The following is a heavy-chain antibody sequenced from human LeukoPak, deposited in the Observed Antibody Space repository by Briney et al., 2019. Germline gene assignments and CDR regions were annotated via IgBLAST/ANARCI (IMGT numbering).Heavy chain of an antibody. D-gene: IGHD3-3*01. J-gene: IGHJ6*03. V-gene: IGHV4-34*01. CDR1: GGSFSGYY. CDR3: ARGFFARRITIFGVAKGGDYYYYYMDV. Sequence: SETLSHTCAVYGGSFSGYYWSWIRQPPGKGLEWIGEINHSGSTNYNPSLKSRVTISVDTSKNQFSLKLSSVTAADTAVYYCARGFFARRITIFGVAKGGDYYYYYMDVWGKGTTVTVSS. CDR2: INHSGST.